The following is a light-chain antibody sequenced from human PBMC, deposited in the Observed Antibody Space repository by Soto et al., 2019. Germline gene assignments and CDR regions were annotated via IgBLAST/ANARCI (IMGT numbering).Light chain of an antibody. CDR3: QHYYSYSEA. J-gene: IGKJ1*01. Sequence: DFQMTQSPSTLSGSVGARITITCRASQTISSWLAWYQQKPGKAPKLLIYGASTIKSGIPARFSGSGSGTEFTLTISSLEPDDVAAYYCQHYYSYSEAFGQGTKVDIK. CDR2: GAS. CDR1: QTISSW. V-gene: IGKV1-5*03.